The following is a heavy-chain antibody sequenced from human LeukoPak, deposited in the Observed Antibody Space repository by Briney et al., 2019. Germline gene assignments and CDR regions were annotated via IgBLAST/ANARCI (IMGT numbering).Heavy chain of an antibody. Sequence: ASVKVSCKVTGDSLSDLPMHWVRHVAGKGLEWMGGFDPEFSEPVYAQRFQGRVTMGEDTSTDTAFMELTSLKSEDTAVYFCATQSLLAGVPYGYFQFWGPGTLVIVSS. CDR3: ATQSLLAGVPYGYFQF. CDR2: FDPEFSEP. CDR1: GDSLSDLP. V-gene: IGHV1-24*01. J-gene: IGHJ1*01. D-gene: IGHD3-10*01.